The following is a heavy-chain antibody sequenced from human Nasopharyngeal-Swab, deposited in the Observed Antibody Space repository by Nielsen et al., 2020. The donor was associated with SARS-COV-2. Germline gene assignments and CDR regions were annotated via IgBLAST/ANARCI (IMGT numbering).Heavy chain of an antibody. Sequence: GGSLRLSCAASGFTFSNYCMTWVRQAPGKGLEWVANIKQDGSKKNYVESVEGRSTISRDNAKNTLYLQMNSLRAEDTAIYYCARGSSDWNGTDYWGQGTLVTGSS. CDR1: GFTFSNYC. CDR3: ARGSSDWNGTDY. V-gene: IGHV3-7*04. D-gene: IGHD6-19*01. CDR2: IKQDGSKK. J-gene: IGHJ4*02.